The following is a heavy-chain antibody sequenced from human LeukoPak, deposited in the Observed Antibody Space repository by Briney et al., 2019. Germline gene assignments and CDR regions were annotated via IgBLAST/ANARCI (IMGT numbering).Heavy chain of an antibody. D-gene: IGHD2-2*01. CDR2: IIPIFGTA. CDR3: ARVAYQLLYYYYYMDV. CDR1: GGTFSSYA. Sequence: SVKVSCKASGGTFSSYAISWVRQAPGQGLEWMGGIIPIFGTANYAQKFQGRVTITTDESTSTAYMELSSLRSEDTAVYYCARVAYQLLYYYYYMDVWGKGTTVTVSS. V-gene: IGHV1-69*05. J-gene: IGHJ6*03.